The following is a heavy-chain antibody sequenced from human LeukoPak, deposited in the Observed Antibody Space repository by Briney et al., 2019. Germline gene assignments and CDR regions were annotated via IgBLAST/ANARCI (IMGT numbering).Heavy chain of an antibody. D-gene: IGHD3-3*01. CDR1: GGSISSYY. CDR2: IYYSGST. Sequence: PSETLSLTCTVSGGSISSYYWSWIRQPPGKGLEWIGYIYYSGSTNYNPSLKSRVTIPVDTSKNQFSLKLSSVTAADTAVYYCARSPVLRFLEWPYFDYWGQGTLVTVSS. J-gene: IGHJ4*02. V-gene: IGHV4-59*01. CDR3: ARSPVLRFLEWPYFDY.